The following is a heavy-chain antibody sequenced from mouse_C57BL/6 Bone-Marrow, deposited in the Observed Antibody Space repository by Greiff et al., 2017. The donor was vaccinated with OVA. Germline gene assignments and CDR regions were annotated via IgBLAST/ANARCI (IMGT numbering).Heavy chain of an antibody. Sequence: QVQLQQPGAELVRPGSSVKLSCKASGYTFTSYWMDWVKQRPGQGLEWIGNIYPSDSETHYNQKFKDKATLTVDKSSSTAYIQLSSLTSEDSAVYYCARRGGGNYWYFDVWGTGTTVTVSS. CDR3: ARRGGGNYWYFDV. CDR2: IYPSDSET. D-gene: IGHD1-1*02. CDR1: GYTFTSYW. V-gene: IGHV1-61*01. J-gene: IGHJ1*03.